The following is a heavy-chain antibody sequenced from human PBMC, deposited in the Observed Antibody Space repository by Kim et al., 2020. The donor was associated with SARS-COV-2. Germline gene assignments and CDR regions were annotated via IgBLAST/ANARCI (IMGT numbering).Heavy chain of an antibody. CDR2: IKQDGSEK. CDR3: ARDLNWNYDHAFDI. CDR1: GFTFSSYW. V-gene: IGHV3-7*01. J-gene: IGHJ3*02. D-gene: IGHD1-7*01. Sequence: GGSLRLSCAASGFTFSSYWMSWVRQAPGKGLEWVANIKQDGSEKYYVDSVKGRFTISRDNAKNSLYLQMNSLRAEDTAVYYCARDLNWNYDHAFDIWGQGTMVTVSS.